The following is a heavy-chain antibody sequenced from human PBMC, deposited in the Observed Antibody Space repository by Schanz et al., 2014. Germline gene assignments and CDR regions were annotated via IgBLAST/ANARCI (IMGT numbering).Heavy chain of an antibody. CDR1: GYSLASGGYA. CDR3: ARINYGSGGYRFDY. Sequence: QLQLQESGSGLVKPSQTLSLTCAVSGYSLASGGYAWSWVRQPPGKALEWIGYIYHSGTTYYSPSLGSRVSISVDRSKNQVSLKLASVIAADTAVYFCARINYGSGGYRFDYWGQGLLVTVSS. CDR2: IYHSGTT. V-gene: IGHV4-30-2*01. J-gene: IGHJ4*02. D-gene: IGHD3-10*01.